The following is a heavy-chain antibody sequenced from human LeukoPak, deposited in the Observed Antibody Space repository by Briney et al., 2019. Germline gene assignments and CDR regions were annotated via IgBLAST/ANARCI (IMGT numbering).Heavy chain of an antibody. CDR1: GDSISRSRYH. CDR2: IYYSGST. J-gene: IGHJ4*02. Sequence: PSETLSLTCTVSGDSISRSRYHWAWIRQPPGKGLEWIGSIYYSGSTYYNPSLKSRVTISVDTSKNQFSLKLSSVTAADTAVYYCARQYSSGWGYWGQGTLVTVSS. D-gene: IGHD6-19*01. CDR3: ARQYSSGWGY. V-gene: IGHV4-39*01.